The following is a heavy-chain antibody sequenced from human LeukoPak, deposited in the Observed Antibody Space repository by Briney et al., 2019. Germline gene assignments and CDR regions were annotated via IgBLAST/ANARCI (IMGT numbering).Heavy chain of an antibody. D-gene: IGHD3-10*01. CDR3: ARETRWFGEYYFDY. J-gene: IGHJ4*02. CDR1: GYTFTSYG. Sequence: ASVKVSCKASGYTFTSYGISWVRQAPGQGLEWMGWISAYNGNTNYAQKLQGRVTMTTDTSTSKAYMELRSLRSDDTAVYYCARETRWFGEYYFDYWGQGTLVTVSS. V-gene: IGHV1-18*01. CDR2: ISAYNGNT.